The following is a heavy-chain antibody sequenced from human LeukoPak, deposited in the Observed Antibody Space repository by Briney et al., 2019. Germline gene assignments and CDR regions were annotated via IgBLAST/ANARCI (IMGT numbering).Heavy chain of an antibody. CDR2: IYYSGNT. V-gene: IGHV4-39*01. CDR3: ARHMFIGAGVAPDAFDI. CDR1: GGSISSSSYY. J-gene: IGHJ3*02. D-gene: IGHD3-10*02. Sequence: KPSETLSLTCTVSGGSISSSSYYWGWISQPPGKGLEWIGNIYYSGNTYYSPSLKSRVTISVDTSKNQFSLKLSSVTAADTAVYYCARHMFIGAGVAPDAFDIWGQGTMVTVSS.